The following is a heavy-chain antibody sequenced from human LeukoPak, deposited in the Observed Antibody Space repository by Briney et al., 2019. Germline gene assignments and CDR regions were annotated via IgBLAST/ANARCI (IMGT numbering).Heavy chain of an antibody. CDR1: GYTFTSYG. V-gene: IGHV1-18*01. J-gene: IGHJ6*02. CDR2: ISAYYGNT. Sequence: ASVTVSCTASGYTFTSYGISWVRQAPGQGLEWMGWISAYYGNTNYAQKLQGRVTMTTDTSTSTAYMELRSLRSDDTAVYYCARRGSTGYYYYYGMDVWGQGTTVTVSS. CDR3: ARRGSTGYYYYYGMDV. D-gene: IGHD1-14*01.